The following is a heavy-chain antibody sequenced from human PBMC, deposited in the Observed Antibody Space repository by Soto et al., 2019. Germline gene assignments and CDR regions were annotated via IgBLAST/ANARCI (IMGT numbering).Heavy chain of an antibody. D-gene: IGHD1-26*01. CDR1: GYTLTELA. CDR2: FNLENGET. Sequence: ASVKVSCKVSGYTLTELAIHWVRQAPGEGLEWMGGFNLENGETIYAQRFQGRVTMTEEASADTPYMELSSLSSEDTAVYYCAIDVRSTNKFDPWGQGTMVTVSS. V-gene: IGHV1-24*01. J-gene: IGHJ5*02. CDR3: AIDVRSTNKFDP.